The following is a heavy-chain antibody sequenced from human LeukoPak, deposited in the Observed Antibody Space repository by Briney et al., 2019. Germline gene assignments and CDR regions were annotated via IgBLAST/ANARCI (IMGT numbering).Heavy chain of an antibody. J-gene: IGHJ4*02. Sequence: GGTLRLSCASSGFTFSSYGMSWVRQAPGKGLEWVSAISGSGGSTYYADSVKGRFTISRDNSKNTLYLQMNSLRAEDTAVYYCARDYGDFPAYYFDYWGQGTLVTVSS. CDR1: GFTFSSYG. CDR2: ISGSGGST. D-gene: IGHD4-17*01. V-gene: IGHV3-23*01. CDR3: ARDYGDFPAYYFDY.